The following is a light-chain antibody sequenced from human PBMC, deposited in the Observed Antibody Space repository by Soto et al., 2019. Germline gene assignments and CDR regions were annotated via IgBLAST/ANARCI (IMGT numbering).Light chain of an antibody. J-gene: IGKJ4*01. CDR3: QQYGSSPLT. CDR1: QSVSSSF. CDR2: GAS. Sequence: EILLTQSPGTLSLSPGARATLSCRASQSVSSSFLAWYQQKPGQAPRLLIYGASSRDTGIPDRFSGSGSGTDFTLSISRLEPEDFAVYYCQQYGSSPLTFGGGTKVEIK. V-gene: IGKV3-20*01.